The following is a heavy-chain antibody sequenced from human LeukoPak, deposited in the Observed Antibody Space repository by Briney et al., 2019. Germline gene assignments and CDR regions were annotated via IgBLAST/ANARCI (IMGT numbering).Heavy chain of an antibody. D-gene: IGHD3-22*01. CDR3: ATDLVVVGGYQFDAFDI. Sequence: SVKVSCKASGFTFTSSAVQWVRQARGQRLEWIGWIVVGSGNTNYAQKFQERVTITRDMSTSTAYMELSSLRSEDTAVYYCATDLVVVGGYQFDAFDIWGQGTMVTVSS. CDR2: IVVGSGNT. J-gene: IGHJ3*02. V-gene: IGHV1-58*01. CDR1: GFTFTSSA.